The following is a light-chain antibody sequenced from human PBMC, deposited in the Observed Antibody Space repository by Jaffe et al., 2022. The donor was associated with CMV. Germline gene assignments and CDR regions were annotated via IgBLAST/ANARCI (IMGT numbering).Light chain of an antibody. CDR1: QSITYY. V-gene: IGKV1-39*01. CDR3: QHTNSFPPT. CDR2: GAS. J-gene: IGKJ3*01. Sequence: DIQMTQSPSSLSASVGDRVTITCRASQSITYYLQWYQKKPGKAPKLLIYGASRLQSGVPSRFSGTGSGTDFSLTISSLQPEDFATYYCQHTNSFPPTFGPGTTVDIK.